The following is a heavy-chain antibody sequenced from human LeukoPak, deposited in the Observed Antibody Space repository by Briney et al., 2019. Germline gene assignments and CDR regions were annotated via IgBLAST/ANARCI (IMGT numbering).Heavy chain of an antibody. CDR2: INDVDTP. V-gene: IGHV3-53*01. CDR1: GFTVSTNH. D-gene: IGHD3-22*01. CDR3: ARDMVHSSGAFDS. J-gene: IGHJ4*02. Sequence: GGSLRLSCAVSGFTVSTNHMTWVRQAPGKGQEWVAAINDVDTPYYADTVRGRFTISRDSANNTLYLQMKRLRAEDTAVYYCARDMVHSSGAFDSWGQGTLVTV.